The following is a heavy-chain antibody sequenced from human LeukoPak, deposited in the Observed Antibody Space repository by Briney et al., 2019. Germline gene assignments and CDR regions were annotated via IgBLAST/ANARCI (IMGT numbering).Heavy chain of an antibody. CDR2: ISSNGGGT. J-gene: IGHJ4*02. V-gene: IGHV3-64*01. Sequence: GGSLRLSCAASGFTFSSYILHWVRHAPGKGLEYVSAISSNGGGTYYANSVKGRFTISRDNSKNTLYLHMGSLRAEDMAVYYCARLVGSGYYDFWGQGTLVTVSS. CDR1: GFTFSSYI. CDR3: ARLVGSGYYDF. D-gene: IGHD3-22*01.